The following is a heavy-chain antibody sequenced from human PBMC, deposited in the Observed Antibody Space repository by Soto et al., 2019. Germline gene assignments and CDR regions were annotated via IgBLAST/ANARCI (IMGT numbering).Heavy chain of an antibody. V-gene: IGHV3-23*01. Sequence: GGSLRLSCAASGFTFSSYAMSWVRQAPGKGLEWVSAISGSGGSTYYADSVKGRFTISRDNSKNTLYLQMNSLRAEDTAVYYCAKMGLATRNYYYYMDVWGKGTTVTVSS. D-gene: IGHD2-15*01. J-gene: IGHJ6*03. CDR2: ISGSGGST. CDR1: GFTFSSYA. CDR3: AKMGLATRNYYYYMDV.